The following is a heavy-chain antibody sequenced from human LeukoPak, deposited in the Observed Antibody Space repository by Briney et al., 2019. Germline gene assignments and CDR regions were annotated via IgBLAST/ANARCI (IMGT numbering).Heavy chain of an antibody. J-gene: IGHJ3*02. CDR1: GYTFTSYG. D-gene: IGHD2-2*02. Sequence: ASVKLSCTASGYTFTSYGISWVRQAPGQGLEWMGWISAYNGNTNYAQKLQGRVTMTTDTSTSTAYMELRSLRSDDTAVYYCARDIPFDCSSTSCYNPGAFDIWGQGTMVTVSS. CDR3: ARDIPFDCSSTSCYNPGAFDI. CDR2: ISAYNGNT. V-gene: IGHV1-18*01.